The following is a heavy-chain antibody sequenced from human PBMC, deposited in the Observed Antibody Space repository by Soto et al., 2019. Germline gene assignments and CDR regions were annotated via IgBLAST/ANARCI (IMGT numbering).Heavy chain of an antibody. J-gene: IGHJ5*02. CDR2: ISGSGGST. D-gene: IGHD2-2*01. CDR1: VFTFSSYA. CDR3: AKDGDIVVVPAAINSWFDP. Sequence: SWWSLRLSCSASVFTFSSYAMSWVRQAPGKGLEWVSAISGSGGSTYYADSVKGRFTISRDNSKNTLYLQMNSLRAEDTAVYYCAKDGDIVVVPAAINSWFDPWGQGTLVTVS. V-gene: IGHV3-23*01.